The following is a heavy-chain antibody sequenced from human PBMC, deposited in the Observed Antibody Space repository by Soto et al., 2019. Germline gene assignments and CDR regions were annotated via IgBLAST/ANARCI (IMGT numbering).Heavy chain of an antibody. CDR1: GFTFSSYA. J-gene: IGHJ4*02. D-gene: IGHD3-3*01. V-gene: IGHV3-30*18. CDR2: ISYHGSHN. Sequence: HVQLVESGGGVIQPGKSLRLSCAASGFTFSSYAMHWVRQAPGKGLEWVAFISYHGSHNYYADSVKGRFTISRDNSKNTLNLQMNSLRPEDKAVYFCAKDRTTIFGVVTYYFDNWGQGTLVTVSS. CDR3: AKDRTTIFGVVTYYFDN.